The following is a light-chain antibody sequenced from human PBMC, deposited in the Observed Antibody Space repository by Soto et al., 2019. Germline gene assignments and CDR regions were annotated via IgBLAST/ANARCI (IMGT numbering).Light chain of an antibody. CDR1: STNIGSNT. CDR3: AAWDDSLNGLYV. Sequence: QAVVTQPTSASGTPGQRVTISCSGSSTNIGSNTVNWYQQRPGTAPQLLIYSNNQRPSGVPDRFSCSKSGISASLAISGLQSEDEADYYCAAWDDSLNGLYVFGTGTKVTVL. V-gene: IGLV1-44*01. CDR2: SNN. J-gene: IGLJ1*01.